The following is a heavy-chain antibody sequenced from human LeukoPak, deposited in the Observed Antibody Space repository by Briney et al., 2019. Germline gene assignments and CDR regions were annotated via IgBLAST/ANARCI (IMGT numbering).Heavy chain of an antibody. D-gene: IGHD2-2*01. V-gene: IGHV3-74*01. J-gene: IGHJ4*02. CDR2: INSDGYST. CDR3: VRLVAVPDAYFDY. CDR1: GFTFSGYW. Sequence: GGSLRLSCAASGFTFSGYWMHWVRQAPGRGLVWVSRINSDGYSTTYADSVKGRFTISRDNAKNTLYLQMNSLRAEDTAVYYCVRLVAVPDAYFDYWGQGTLVTVSS.